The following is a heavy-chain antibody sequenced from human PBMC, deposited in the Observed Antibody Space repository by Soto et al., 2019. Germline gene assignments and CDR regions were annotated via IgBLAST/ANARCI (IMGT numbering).Heavy chain of an antibody. V-gene: IGHV1-46*01. Sequence: QVQLVQSGAEVTRPGASVKASCKASGYSFISHYIHLVRQAPGQGLEWMGFINPSGGSATLAQQFQGRVTMARDTSTSTVYIELTIMRAADAAVYYCARDYLSSKLSLSYFEFWGQGPLVTVSS. CDR2: INPSGGSA. CDR1: GYSFISHY. D-gene: IGHD2-2*01. J-gene: IGHJ4*02. CDR3: ARDYLSSKLSLSYFEF.